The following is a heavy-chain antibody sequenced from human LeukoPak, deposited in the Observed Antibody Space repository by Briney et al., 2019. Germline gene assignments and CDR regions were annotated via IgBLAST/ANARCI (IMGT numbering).Heavy chain of an antibody. CDR1: GFTFSTHA. CDR3: ARDSTYCGGDCYDYYYYMDV. Sequence: PGGSLRLSCAASGFTFSTHAMSWIRQPAGKGLEWIGRIYTSGSTNYNPSLKSRVTMSVDTSKNQFSLKLSSVTAADTAVYYCARDSTYCGGDCYDYYYYMDVWGKGTTVTVSS. J-gene: IGHJ6*03. D-gene: IGHD2-21*02. V-gene: IGHV4-4*07. CDR2: IYTSGST.